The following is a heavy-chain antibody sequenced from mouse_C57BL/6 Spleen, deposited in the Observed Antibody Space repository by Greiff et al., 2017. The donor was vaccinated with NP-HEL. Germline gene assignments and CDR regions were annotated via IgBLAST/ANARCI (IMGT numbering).Heavy chain of an antibody. CDR1: GYAFSSSW. CDR3: ASLGRYYFDY. D-gene: IGHD4-1*01. CDR2: IYPGDGDT. V-gene: IGHV1-82*01. J-gene: IGHJ2*01. Sequence: QVQLKQSGPELVKPGASVKISCKASGYAFSSSWMNWVKQRPGKGLEWIGRIYPGDGDTNYNGKFKGKATLTADKSSSTAYMQLSSLTSEDSAVYFCASLGRYYFDYWGQGTTLTVSS.